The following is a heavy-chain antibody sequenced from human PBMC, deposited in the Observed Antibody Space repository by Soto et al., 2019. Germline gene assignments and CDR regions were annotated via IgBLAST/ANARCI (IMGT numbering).Heavy chain of an antibody. Sequence: ASVKVSCKASGYTFTSYYIKWVRQATGQGLEWMGWMNPNSGNTGYAQKFQGRVTMTRNTSISTAYMELSSLRSEDTAVYYCARSLRGGYSYGLHYYYYGMDVWGQGTTVTVSS. J-gene: IGHJ6*02. CDR1: GYTFTSYY. CDR3: ARSLRGGYSYGLHYYYYGMDV. D-gene: IGHD5-18*01. V-gene: IGHV1-8*01. CDR2: MNPNSGNT.